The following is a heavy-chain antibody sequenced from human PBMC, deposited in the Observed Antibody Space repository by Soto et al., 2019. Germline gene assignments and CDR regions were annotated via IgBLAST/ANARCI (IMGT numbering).Heavy chain of an antibody. Sequence: ASVKVSCKASGYTFTSYAMHWVRQAPGQRLEWMGWINAGNGNTKYSQKFQGRVTITRDTSASTAYMELSSLRSEDTAVYYCARLLLFSYGYYWFDPWGQGTLVTVSS. CDR2: INAGNGNT. CDR1: GYTFTSYA. J-gene: IGHJ5*02. V-gene: IGHV1-3*01. D-gene: IGHD5-18*01. CDR3: ARLLLFSYGYYWFDP.